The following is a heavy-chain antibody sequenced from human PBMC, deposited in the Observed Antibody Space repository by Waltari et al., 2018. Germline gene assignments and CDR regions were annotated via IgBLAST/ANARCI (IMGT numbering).Heavy chain of an antibody. CDR3: ASSLYGDYTQIWGRVFVY. Sequence: VQLLESGGGLVRSGGSLSPTLAASHFTFPHYAMNWVRQAPGKGVEWVSVISGSGGSTDYADSVKGRFTISRDNSKNTLYLQMNNLRVEDTAVYYCASSLYGDYTQIWGRVFVYWGQGTLVTVSS. CDR1: HFTFPHYA. CDR2: ISGSGGST. J-gene: IGHJ4*02. V-gene: IGHV3-23*01. D-gene: IGHD4-17*01.